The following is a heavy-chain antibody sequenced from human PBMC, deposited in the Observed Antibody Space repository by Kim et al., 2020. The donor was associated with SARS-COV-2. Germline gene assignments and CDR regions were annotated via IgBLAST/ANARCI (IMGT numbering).Heavy chain of an antibody. J-gene: IGHJ4*02. Sequence: ASVKVSCKASGYTFTSYAMHWVRQAPGQRLEWMGWINAGNGNTKYSQKFQGRVTITRDTSASTAYMELSSLRSEDTAVYYCARGGALLWFGELVDYWGQGTLVTVSS. CDR1: GYTFTSYA. CDR2: INAGNGNT. V-gene: IGHV1-3*01. CDR3: ARGGALLWFGELVDY. D-gene: IGHD3-10*01.